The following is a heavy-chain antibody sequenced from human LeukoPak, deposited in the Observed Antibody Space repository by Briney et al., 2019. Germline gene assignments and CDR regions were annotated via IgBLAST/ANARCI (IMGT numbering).Heavy chain of an antibody. CDR3: ARGPSSGWYYFDY. CDR1: GFTFSSYA. D-gene: IGHD6-19*01. Sequence: GGSLRLSCAASGFTFSSYAMSWVRQAPGKGLEWVPAISGSGGSTYYADSVKGRFTISRDNSKNTLYLQMNSLRAEDTAVYYCARGPSSGWYYFDYWGQGTLVTVSS. V-gene: IGHV3-23*01. CDR2: ISGSGGST. J-gene: IGHJ4*02.